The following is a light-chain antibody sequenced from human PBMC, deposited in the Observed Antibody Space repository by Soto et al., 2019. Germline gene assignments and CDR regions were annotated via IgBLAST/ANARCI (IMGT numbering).Light chain of an antibody. CDR3: CSYAGSSSVV. Sequence: QSALTQPASVSGSPGQSITISCTGTSSDVGSYNLVSWYQQLPGKAPKLMIYEGSKRPSGVSNRFSGSKSGNTASLTISGLQAEDGADYYCCSYAGSSSVVFGGGTQLIVL. CDR1: SSDVGSYNL. V-gene: IGLV2-23*01. CDR2: EGS. J-gene: IGLJ2*01.